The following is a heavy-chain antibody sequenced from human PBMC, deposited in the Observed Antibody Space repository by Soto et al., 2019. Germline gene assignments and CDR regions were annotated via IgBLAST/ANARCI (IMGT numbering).Heavy chain of an antibody. V-gene: IGHV3-23*01. CDR1: GFTFSSYA. CDR2: ISGSADST. CDR3: AKGQQHYYDGNKAY. J-gene: IGHJ4*02. D-gene: IGHD3-22*01. Sequence: GGSLRLSCAASGFTFSSYAMSWVRQAPGKGLEWVSTISGSADSTYYADSVKGRFTISRDNSKNTLYLQMNHLRAEDTAVYYCAKGQQHYYDGNKAYWGQGTQVTVSS.